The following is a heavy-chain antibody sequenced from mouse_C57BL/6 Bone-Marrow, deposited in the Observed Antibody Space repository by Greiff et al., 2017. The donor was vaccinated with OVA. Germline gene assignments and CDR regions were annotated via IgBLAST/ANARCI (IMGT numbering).Heavy chain of an antibody. J-gene: IGHJ3*01. Sequence: VKLMESGAELVRPGTSVKMSCKASGYTFTNYWIGWAKQRPGHGLEWIGDIYPGGGYTNYNEKFKGKATLTADKSSSTAYMQFSSLTSYDSAIYYSSFYGNYLAWFAYWGQGTRVTVTA. CDR1: GYTFTNYW. D-gene: IGHD2-10*01. CDR3: SFYGNYLAWFAY. V-gene: IGHV1-63*01. CDR2: IYPGGGYT.